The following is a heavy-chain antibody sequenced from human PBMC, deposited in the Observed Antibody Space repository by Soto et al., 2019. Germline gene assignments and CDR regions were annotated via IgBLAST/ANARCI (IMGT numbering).Heavy chain of an antibody. CDR3: ARAADCIRGGSTVSEYLLNRSSDL. CDR2: INSDGSGT. V-gene: IGHV3-74*01. J-gene: IGHJ2*01. Sequence: KGLVWVSHINSDGSGTSYADSVKGRFSISRDNAENTLYLQMNSLRAEDTAVYYCARAADCIRGGSTVSEYLLNRSSDL. D-gene: IGHD2-15*01.